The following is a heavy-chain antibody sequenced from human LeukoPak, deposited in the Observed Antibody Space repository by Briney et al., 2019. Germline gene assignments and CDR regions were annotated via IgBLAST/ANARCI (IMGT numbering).Heavy chain of an antibody. D-gene: IGHD1-1*01. CDR3: ARELEGDYYYYYYMDV. CDR2: IIPIFGTA. CDR1: GGTFSSYA. Sequence: GASVKVSCKASGGTFSSYAISWVRQAPGQGLEWMGRIIPIFGTANYAQKFQGRVTITTDESTSTAYMELSSLRSEDTAVYHCARELEGDYYYYYYMDVWGKGTTVTVSS. J-gene: IGHJ6*03. V-gene: IGHV1-69*05.